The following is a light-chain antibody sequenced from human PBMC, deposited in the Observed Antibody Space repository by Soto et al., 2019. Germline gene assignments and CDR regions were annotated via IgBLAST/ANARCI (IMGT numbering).Light chain of an antibody. CDR3: QTWDTGIWV. Sequence: QPVLTQSPSASASLGASVKLTCTLSTGHSSYAIAWHQQQPEKGPRYLMKLNSDGSHSKGDGIPDRVSGSTSGAERYLTFSSLQSEDEADYYCQTWDTGIWVFGGGTKLTVL. CDR1: TGHSSYA. V-gene: IGLV4-69*02. J-gene: IGLJ3*02. CDR2: LNSDGSH.